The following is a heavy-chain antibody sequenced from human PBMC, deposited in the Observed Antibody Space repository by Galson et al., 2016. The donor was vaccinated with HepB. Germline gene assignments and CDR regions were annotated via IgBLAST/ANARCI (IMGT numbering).Heavy chain of an antibody. Sequence: PALVKPTQTLTLTCTFSGFSLNSNGVGVGWIRQPPGKALEWLALIYWDDDKRYSPSLNSRLTISKDTSKNQVVLTMTNMDPVDTATYYCARGYSYAYGKYLLDWGQGTLVTVSS. D-gene: IGHD5-18*01. CDR3: ARGYSYAYGKYLLD. CDR2: IYWDDDK. J-gene: IGHJ1*01. CDR1: GFSLNSNGVG. V-gene: IGHV2-5*02.